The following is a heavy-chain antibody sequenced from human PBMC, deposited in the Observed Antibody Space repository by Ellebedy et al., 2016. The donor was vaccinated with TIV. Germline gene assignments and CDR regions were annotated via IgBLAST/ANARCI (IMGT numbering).Heavy chain of an antibody. CDR2: INHSGST. D-gene: IGHD3-22*01. CDR1: GGSSRAYY. CDR3: ARITTRRYYNDSSGHNPYYFDY. V-gene: IGHV4-34*01. Sequence: MPSETLSLPCAAYGGSSRAYYWTWPRQPPGKGLEWIGEINHSGSTNYNPSLKNRVTVSVDTSKHQFYLKLSYVSAADTDVYYCARITTRRYYNDSSGHNPYYFDYWGQGTLVTVSS. J-gene: IGHJ4*02.